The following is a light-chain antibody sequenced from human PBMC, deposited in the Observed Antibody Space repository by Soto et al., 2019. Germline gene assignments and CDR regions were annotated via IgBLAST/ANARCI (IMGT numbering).Light chain of an antibody. J-gene: IGKJ4*01. CDR1: QSVSSN. CDR3: QQRSNWPPGLT. CDR2: GAS. V-gene: IGKV3-15*01. Sequence: EIVMTQSPATLSVSPGERATLSCRASQSVSSNLAWYQQKPGQAPRLLIYGASTRATGIPARFSGSGSGTEFTLTISSLEPEDFAVYYCQQRSNWPPGLTFGGGTKVDIK.